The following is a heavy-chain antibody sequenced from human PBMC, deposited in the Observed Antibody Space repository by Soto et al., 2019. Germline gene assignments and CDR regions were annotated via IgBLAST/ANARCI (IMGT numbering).Heavy chain of an antibody. V-gene: IGHV1-69*13. CDR2: IIPIFGTA. J-gene: IGHJ4*02. CDR1: GGTFSSYA. CDR3: ARPKMYYYDSSGGYYFDY. Sequence: SVKVSCKASGGTFSSYAISWVRQAPGQGLEWMGGIIPIFGTANYAQKFQGRVTITADESTSTAYMELSSLRSEDTAVYYCARPKMYYYDSSGGYYFDYWGQGTLVTVSS. D-gene: IGHD3-22*01.